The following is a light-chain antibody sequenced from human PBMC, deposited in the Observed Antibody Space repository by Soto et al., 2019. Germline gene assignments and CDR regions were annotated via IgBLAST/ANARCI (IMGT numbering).Light chain of an antibody. CDR1: QSVSSSY. V-gene: IGKV3-20*01. CDR2: GAS. CDR3: QQHGSSPLVT. J-gene: IGKJ5*01. Sequence: EIVLTQSPGTLSLSPGERATLSCRASQSVSSSYLAWYQQKPGEAPRLLIYGASSRATGIPDRFSGSGSGTDFTLTISRLEPEDFAVYYCQQHGSSPLVTFGQGPRLDIK.